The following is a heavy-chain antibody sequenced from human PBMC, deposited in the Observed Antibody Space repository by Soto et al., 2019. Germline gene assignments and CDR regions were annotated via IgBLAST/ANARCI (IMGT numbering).Heavy chain of an antibody. V-gene: IGHV1-2*02. Sequence: ASVKVSCKASGYTFTGYYMHWVRQAPGQGLEWIGWIIPNSGGTNYAQKFQGRVTMSRDMSTSTAYMELSSLRSEDTAVYFCAAYSDGWTGFDYWGQGTLVTVSS. J-gene: IGHJ4*02. CDR3: AAYSDGWTGFDY. D-gene: IGHD6-25*01. CDR1: GYTFTGYY. CDR2: IIPNSGGT.